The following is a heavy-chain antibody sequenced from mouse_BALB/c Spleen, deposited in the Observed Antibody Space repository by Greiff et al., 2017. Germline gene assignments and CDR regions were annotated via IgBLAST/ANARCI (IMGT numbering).Heavy chain of an antibody. V-gene: IGHV3-2*02. Sequence: EVHLVESGPGLVKPSQSLSLTCTVTGYSITSDYAWNWLRQFPGNKLEWMGYISYSGSTSHNPSLKSRISITRDTSKNQFFLQLNSVTTEDTATYDWASPGTGYFDYWGQGTTLTVSS. CDR3: ASPGTGYFDY. J-gene: IGHJ2*01. CDR1: GYSITSDYA. D-gene: IGHD4-1*01. CDR2: ISYSGST.